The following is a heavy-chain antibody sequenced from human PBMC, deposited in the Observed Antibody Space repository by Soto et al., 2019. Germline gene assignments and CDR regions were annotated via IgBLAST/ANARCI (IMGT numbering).Heavy chain of an antibody. V-gene: IGHV3-33*08. D-gene: IGHD4-17*01. CDR2: IWYDGSNK. Sequence: VQLLDSGGGLVQPGGSLGLSCAASGFTFSSYAMGWVRQAPGKGLEWVAVIWYDGSNKYSADSVKGRFTISRDNSMNTLYLQMNSLRAEDTAVYYCARGVDYGDYAVDYWGQGTLVTVSS. J-gene: IGHJ4*02. CDR1: GFTFSSYA. CDR3: ARGVDYGDYAVDY.